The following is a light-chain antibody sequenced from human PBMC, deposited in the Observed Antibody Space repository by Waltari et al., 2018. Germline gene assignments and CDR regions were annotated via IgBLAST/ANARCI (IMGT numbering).Light chain of an antibody. CDR1: SSNIGNYF. Sequence: QSVLTQPPSVSAAPGQKVTISCSGSSSNIGNYFVSWYHQLPGAAPKLLIYENNKRPSGIPYLFSASKSGTSATLDITGLQIGDEADYYCATWDNSLTDVVFGGGTKLTVL. CDR3: ATWDNSLTDVV. J-gene: IGLJ2*01. V-gene: IGLV1-51*01. CDR2: ENN.